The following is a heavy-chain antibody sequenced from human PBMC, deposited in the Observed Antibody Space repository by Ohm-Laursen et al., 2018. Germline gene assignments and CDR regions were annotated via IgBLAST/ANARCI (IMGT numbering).Heavy chain of an antibody. V-gene: IGHV1-46*01. D-gene: IGHD3-22*01. Sequence: ASVKVSCKTSGYTFTSYYMHWVRQAPGQGLEWMGIINPSGGSTSYAQKFQGRVTMTRDTSTSTVYMELSSLRSEDTAVYYCVRDEGQGDYYDSKGGFDYWGQGTLVTVSS. CDR1: GYTFTSYY. CDR3: VRDEGQGDYYDSKGGFDY. J-gene: IGHJ4*02. CDR2: INPSGGST.